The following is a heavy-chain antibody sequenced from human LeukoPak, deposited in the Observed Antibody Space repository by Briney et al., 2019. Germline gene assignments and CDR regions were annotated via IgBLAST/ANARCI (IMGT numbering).Heavy chain of an antibody. CDR1: GFSFSSYG. Sequence: PGRSLRLSCAASGFSFSSYGMNWVRQAPGKGLEWVAVIWYDGSNKYYADSVKGRFTISRDNSKNTLYLQMNSLRAEDTAVYYCATLQLYYYDSSGTLFDIWGQGTMVTVSS. J-gene: IGHJ3*02. CDR2: IWYDGSNK. CDR3: ATLQLYYYDSSGTLFDI. V-gene: IGHV3-33*01. D-gene: IGHD3-22*01.